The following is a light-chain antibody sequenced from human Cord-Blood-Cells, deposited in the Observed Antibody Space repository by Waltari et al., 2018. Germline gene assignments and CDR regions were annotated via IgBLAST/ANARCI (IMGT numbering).Light chain of an antibody. V-gene: IGLV3-21*04. CDR1: NIGSKR. CDR2: YDS. J-gene: IGLJ3*02. CDR3: QVWDSSSDHPV. Sequence: SYVPTQPPSVSVAPGKTARITCGGNNIGSKRVHWYQQKPGQAPVLVIYYDSDRPSGIPERFSGSNSGNTATLPISRVEAGDEADYYCQVWDSSSDHPVFGGGTKLTVL.